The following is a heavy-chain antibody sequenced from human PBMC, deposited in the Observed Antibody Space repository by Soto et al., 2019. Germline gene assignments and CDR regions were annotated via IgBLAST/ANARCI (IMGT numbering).Heavy chain of an antibody. D-gene: IGHD6-19*01. CDR1: GFTLSPYW. V-gene: IGHV3-7*01. J-gene: IGHJ6*02. CDR2: IKQDGSEK. CDR3: ARDGNASGWYHYGMDV. Sequence: GSLRLSCAASGFTLSPYWMNWVRQAPGKGLEWVANIKQDGSEKYYVDSVRGRFFISRDNAKNSLYLQLNSLRAEDTAVYYCARDGNASGWYHYGMDVWGQGTLVTVSS.